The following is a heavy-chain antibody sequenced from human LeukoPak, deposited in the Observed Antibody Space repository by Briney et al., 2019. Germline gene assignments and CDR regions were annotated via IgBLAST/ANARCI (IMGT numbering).Heavy chain of an antibody. V-gene: IGHV3-30*18. D-gene: IGHD2-15*01. J-gene: IGHJ5*02. Sequence: GRSLRLSCAAPGFTFSSYGMHWVRQAPGKGLEWVAVISYDGSNKYYADSVKGRFTISRDNSKNTLYLQMNSLRAEDTAVYYCAKDFTPMVAVHWFDPWGQGTLVTVSS. CDR3: AKDFTPMVAVHWFDP. CDR2: ISYDGSNK. CDR1: GFTFSSYG.